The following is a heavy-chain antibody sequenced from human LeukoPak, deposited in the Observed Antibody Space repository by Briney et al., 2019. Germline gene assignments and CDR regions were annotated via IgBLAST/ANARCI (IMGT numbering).Heavy chain of an antibody. CDR2: INPSGGST. Sequence: GASVKVSCKASGYTFTSYYMHWVRQAPGQGLEWMGIINPSGGSTSYAQKFQGRVTMTRDTSTSTVYMELSSLRSEDTAVYYCARPGAAGTQTYYYYYGMDVWGQGTTVTVFS. CDR1: GYTFTSYY. CDR3: ARPGAAGTQTYYYYYGMDV. J-gene: IGHJ6*02. D-gene: IGHD6-13*01. V-gene: IGHV1-46*01.